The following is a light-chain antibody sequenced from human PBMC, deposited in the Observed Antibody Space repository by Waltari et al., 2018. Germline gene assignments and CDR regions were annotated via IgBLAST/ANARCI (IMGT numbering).Light chain of an antibody. J-gene: IGLJ3*02. Sequence: QSALTQPRSVSGSPGQSVTISCTGTSSDVGGYKYVSWYQQQPGKAPKLMIFDVRKRPSGVPDRFSGSKSGSTASLTISGLQAEDEADYYCCSYAGSRWVFGGGTKLTVL. CDR2: DVR. V-gene: IGLV2-11*01. CDR1: SSDVGGYKY. CDR3: CSYAGSRWV.